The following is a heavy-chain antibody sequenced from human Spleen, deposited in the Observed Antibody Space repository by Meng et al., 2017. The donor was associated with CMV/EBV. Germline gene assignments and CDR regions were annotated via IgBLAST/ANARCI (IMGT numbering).Heavy chain of an antibody. CDR3: ARDWGDVRGGFDF. Sequence: QAHLHPSDPGLVKPSQTPSLTCAISWDSVSSNSAAWNWIRQSQSRDLECLGRTYYRSKYYNDYALSVKSRITINPDTSKNQFSLQLNSVTPEDTAIYYCARDWGDVRGGFDFWGQGTLVTVSS. V-gene: IGHV6-1*01. CDR2: TYYRSKYYN. CDR1: WDSVSSNSAA. D-gene: IGHD3-10*02. J-gene: IGHJ4*02.